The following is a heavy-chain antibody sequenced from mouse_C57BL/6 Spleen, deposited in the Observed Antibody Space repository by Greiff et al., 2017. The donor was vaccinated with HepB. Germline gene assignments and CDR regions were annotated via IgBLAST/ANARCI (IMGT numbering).Heavy chain of an antibody. V-gene: IGHV5-6*01. CDR1: GFTFSSYG. J-gene: IGHJ3*01. Sequence: EVKLVESGGDLVKPGGSLKLSCAASGFTFSSYGMSWVRQTPDKRLEWVATISSGGSYTYYPDSVKGRFTISRDNAKNTLYLQMSSLKSEDTAMYYSARQHGNPWFAYWGQGTLVTVSA. CDR2: ISSGGSYT. CDR3: ARQHGNPWFAY. D-gene: IGHD2-1*01.